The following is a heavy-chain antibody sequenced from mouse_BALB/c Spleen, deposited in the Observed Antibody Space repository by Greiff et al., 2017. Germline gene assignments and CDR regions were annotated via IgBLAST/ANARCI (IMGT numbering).Heavy chain of an antibody. CDR3: ARFPDGYGAMDY. CDR1: GFTFSSFG. CDR2: ISSGSSTI. V-gene: IGHV5-17*02. D-gene: IGHD2-3*01. Sequence: EVNLVESGGGLVQPGGSRKLSCAASGFTFSSFGMHWVRQAPEKGLEWVAYISSGSSTIYYADTVKGRFTISRDNPKNTLFLQMTSLRSEDTAMYYCARFPDGYGAMDYWGQGTSVTVSS. J-gene: IGHJ4*01.